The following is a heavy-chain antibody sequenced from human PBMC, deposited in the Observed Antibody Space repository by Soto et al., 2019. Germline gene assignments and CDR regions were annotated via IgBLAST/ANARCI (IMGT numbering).Heavy chain of an antibody. CDR2: IWYDGSNK. V-gene: IGHV3-33*01. D-gene: IGHD3-22*01. CDR3: ARDRARKYYYDRSDYWNWYFDL. Sequence: QVQLVESGGGVVQPGRSLRLSCAASGFTFSSYGMHWVRQAPGKGLEWVAVIWYDGSNKYYADSVKGRFTISRDNSKNTLYLQMNSLRAEDTAVYYCARDRARKYYYDRSDYWNWYFDLWGRGTLVTVSS. CDR1: GFTFSSYG. J-gene: IGHJ2*01.